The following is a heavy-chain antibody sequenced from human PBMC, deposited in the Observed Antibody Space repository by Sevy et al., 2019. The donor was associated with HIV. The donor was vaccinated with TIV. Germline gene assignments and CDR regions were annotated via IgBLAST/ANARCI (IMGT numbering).Heavy chain of an antibody. D-gene: IGHD2-2*01. CDR3: ARAQPTYCSSTSCSARPYYYGMDV. J-gene: IGHJ6*02. Sequence: SETLSLTCTVSGGSISSYYWSWIRQPAGKGLEWIGRIYTSGSPNHNPSLKSRVTMSVDRSKIQFSLKLSSVTAADTAVYYCARAQPTYCSSTSCSARPYYYGMDVWGQGTTVTVSS. CDR1: GGSISSYY. CDR2: IYTSGSP. V-gene: IGHV4-4*07.